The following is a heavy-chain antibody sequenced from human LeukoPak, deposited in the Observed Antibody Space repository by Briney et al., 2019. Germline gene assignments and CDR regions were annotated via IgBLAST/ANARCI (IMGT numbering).Heavy chain of an antibody. Sequence: GASVKVSCKASGYTFTNYGVSWVRQAPGQGLEWMAWISAYNGNSHSTQKFQGRVIMTTDTSTNTAYMELRSLRSDDTAVYYCAKTDGNYSPPGDPWGQGTLVTVSS. CDR2: ISAYNGNS. J-gene: IGHJ5*02. V-gene: IGHV1-18*01. CDR1: GYTFTNYG. CDR3: AKTDGNYSPPGDP. D-gene: IGHD1-26*01.